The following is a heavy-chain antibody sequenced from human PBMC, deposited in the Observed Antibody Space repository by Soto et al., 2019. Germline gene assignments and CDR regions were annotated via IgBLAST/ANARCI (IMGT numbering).Heavy chain of an antibody. CDR2: ISSSSSTI. V-gene: IGHV3-48*02. Sequence: GRPQRLSCAASGLNFSSYSMNWVRQAQGKGLEWVSYISSSSSTIYYADSVKGRFTISRDNSKNSLYLQMNSLRDEDTAVYYCARDPGSSYGPPDYWGQGTLVTVSS. CDR3: ARDPGSSYGPPDY. J-gene: IGHJ4*02. D-gene: IGHD5-18*01. CDR1: GLNFSSYS.